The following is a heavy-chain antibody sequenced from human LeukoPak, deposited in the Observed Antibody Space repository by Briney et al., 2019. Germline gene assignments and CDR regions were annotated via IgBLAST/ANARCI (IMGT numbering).Heavy chain of an antibody. CDR1: SGSINSHY. D-gene: IGHD5-12*01. Sequence: SETLSLTCTVPSGSINSHYWSWIRQPAGKGLEWIGRIYNSVNTNYNPSLKSRVTISQDNSKNQLYLKLSSVTAADTAVYYCARIGGYSGYDGFEYWGQGTLVTVSS. V-gene: IGHV4-4*07. CDR3: ARIGGYSGYDGFEY. J-gene: IGHJ4*02. CDR2: IYNSVNT.